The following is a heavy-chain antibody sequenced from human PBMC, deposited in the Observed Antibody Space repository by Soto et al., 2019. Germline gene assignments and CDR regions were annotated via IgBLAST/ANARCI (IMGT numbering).Heavy chain of an antibody. CDR2: IYHSGST. Sequence: SETLSLTCAVSGYSITSGYYWGWIRQPPGKGLEWIGSIYHSGSTYYNPSLKSRVTISVDTPQKLFSLKLSSVTAADTAVYYCARLPYSYSGYDDLNSFDAFDLWGQGTMVTVSS. V-gene: IGHV4-38-2*01. D-gene: IGHD5-12*01. CDR1: GYSITSGYY. CDR3: ARLPYSYSGYDDLNSFDAFDL. J-gene: IGHJ3*01.